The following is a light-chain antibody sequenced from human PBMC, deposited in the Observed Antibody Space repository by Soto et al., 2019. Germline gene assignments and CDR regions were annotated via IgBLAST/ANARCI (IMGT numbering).Light chain of an antibody. CDR1: QSVTSNY. CDR2: DTS. J-gene: IGKJ5*01. CDR3: QQRYRWPPIT. Sequence: EIVLTQSPGTLSLSPGERATLSCRASQSVTSNYLAWYQQKPGRAPGLLIYDTSTRASGVPDRFSGSGSGTEFTLTISRLEPEDFAVYYCQQRYRWPPITFGQGTRLEIK. V-gene: IGKV3D-20*02.